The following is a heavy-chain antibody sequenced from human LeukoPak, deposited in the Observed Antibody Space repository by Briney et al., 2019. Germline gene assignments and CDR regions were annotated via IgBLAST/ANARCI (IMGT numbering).Heavy chain of an antibody. CDR2: INPNSGGT. D-gene: IGHD3-3*01. Sequence: ASVKVSCKASGYTFTGYYMHWVRQAPGQGLEWMGWINPNSGGTNYAQKFQGRVTMTRDTSISTAYTELSRLRSDDTAVYYCARQSYYDFWSGYYYFDYWGQGTLVTVSS. V-gene: IGHV1-2*02. CDR1: GYTFTGYY. CDR3: ARQSYYDFWSGYYYFDY. J-gene: IGHJ4*02.